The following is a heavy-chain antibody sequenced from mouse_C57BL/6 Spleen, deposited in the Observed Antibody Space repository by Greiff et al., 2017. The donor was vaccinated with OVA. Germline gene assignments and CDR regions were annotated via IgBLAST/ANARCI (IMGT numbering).Heavy chain of an antibody. CDR3: ARDDYDVGWYFDV. CDR1: GYTFTDYN. Sequence: VQLKESGPELVKPGASVKMSCKASGYTFTDYNMHWVKQSHGKSLEWIGYINPNNGGTSYNQKFKGKATLTVNKSSSTAYMELRSLTSEDSAVYYRARDDYDVGWYFDVWGTGTTVTVSS. D-gene: IGHD2-4*01. V-gene: IGHV1-22*01. CDR2: INPNNGGT. J-gene: IGHJ1*03.